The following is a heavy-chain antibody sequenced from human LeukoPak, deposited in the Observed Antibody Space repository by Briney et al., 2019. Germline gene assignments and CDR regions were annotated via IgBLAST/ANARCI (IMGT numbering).Heavy chain of an antibody. Sequence: ASVKVSCKVSGYTLTELSMHWVRQAPGQRLEWMGWINAGNGNTKYSQKFQGRVTITRDTSASTAYMELSSLRSEDTAVYYCARVDYGDYEAHNWFDPWGQGTLVTVSS. CDR2: INAGNGNT. CDR3: ARVDYGDYEAHNWFDP. CDR1: GYTLTELS. D-gene: IGHD4-17*01. J-gene: IGHJ5*02. V-gene: IGHV1-3*01.